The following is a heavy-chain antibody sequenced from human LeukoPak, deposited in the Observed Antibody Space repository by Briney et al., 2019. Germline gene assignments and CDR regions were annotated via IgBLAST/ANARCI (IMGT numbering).Heavy chain of an antibody. CDR3: TKDLQRSLDY. CDR1: GFTFSNYA. CDR2: ITGSGGST. J-gene: IGHJ4*02. V-gene: IGHV3-23*01. Sequence: GGSLRLPCAASGFTFSNYALSWVRQAPGKGLEWVSDITGSGGSTYYADSVNGRFTISRDNSKNTLYLQMNSLRAEDTAMYYCTKDLQRSLDYWGQGTLVTVSS. D-gene: IGHD1-26*01.